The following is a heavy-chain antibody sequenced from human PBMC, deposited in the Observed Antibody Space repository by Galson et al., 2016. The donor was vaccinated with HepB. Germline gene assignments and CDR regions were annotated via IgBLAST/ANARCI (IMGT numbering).Heavy chain of an antibody. J-gene: IGHJ6*02. CDR1: GGSFSGYY. Sequence: ETLSLTCVVSGGSFSGYYWSWIRQTPVKGLEWIGEINHSGTTNYNPSLKSRVNISVDTSKNEFSLNLSSVTAADTAIYYCARRVFRGSRSYRYGMDVWGQGTTVTVSS. CDR3: ARRVFRGSRSYRYGMDV. V-gene: IGHV4-34*01. CDR2: INHSGTT. D-gene: IGHD3-10*01.